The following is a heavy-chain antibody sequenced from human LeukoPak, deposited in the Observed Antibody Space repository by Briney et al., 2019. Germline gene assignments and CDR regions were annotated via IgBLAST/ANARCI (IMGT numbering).Heavy chain of an antibody. Sequence: SGTLSLTCAVSGASISRSNWWSWARQPPGKGLEWIGEIYHAGTTNYNPSLKSRITISVDNSRSQFSLKLTSVTAADTAVYFCLRIYCSSTSCHYFDYWGQGTLVTVSS. CDR3: LRIYCSSTSCHYFDY. CDR2: IYHAGTT. CDR1: GASISRSNW. V-gene: IGHV4-4*02. D-gene: IGHD2-2*01. J-gene: IGHJ4*02.